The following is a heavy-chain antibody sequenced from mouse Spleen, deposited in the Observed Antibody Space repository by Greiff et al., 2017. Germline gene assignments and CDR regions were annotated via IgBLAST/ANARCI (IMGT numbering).Heavy chain of an antibody. CDR2: IDPSDSYT. V-gene: IGHV1-50*01. CDR1: GYTFTSYW. J-gene: IGHJ3*01. D-gene: IGHD2-4*01. Sequence: VQLQQPGAELVKPGASVKLSCKASGYTFTSYWMQWVKQRPGQGLEWIGEIDPSDSYTNYNQKFKGKATLTVDTSSSTAYMQLSSLTSEDSAVYFCANMITTDGGFAYWGQGTLVTVSA. CDR3: ANMITTDGGFAY.